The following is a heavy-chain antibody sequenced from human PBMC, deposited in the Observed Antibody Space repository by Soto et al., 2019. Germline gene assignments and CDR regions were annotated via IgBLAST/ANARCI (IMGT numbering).Heavy chain of an antibody. CDR1: GYTLTELS. Sequence: QVQLVQSGAEVKKPGASVKVSCKVSGYTLTELSMHWVRQAPGKGLEWMGGFDPEDGETIYAQKFQGRVTMTEYTYTDTAYMELSSLRSEDTAVYYCATGPKRYYYDSSGRSGFDYWGQGTLVYVSS. V-gene: IGHV1-24*01. J-gene: IGHJ4*02. CDR3: ATGPKRYYYDSSGRSGFDY. D-gene: IGHD3-22*01. CDR2: FDPEDGET.